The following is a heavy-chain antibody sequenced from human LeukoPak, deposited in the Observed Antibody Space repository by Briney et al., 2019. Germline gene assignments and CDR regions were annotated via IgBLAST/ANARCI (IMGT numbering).Heavy chain of an antibody. D-gene: IGHD1-26*01. CDR1: RDTLSSNSAG. CDR3: AKRGKWGGDAFDI. CDR2: TYYRSKWYS. V-gene: IGHV6-1*01. J-gene: IGHJ3*02. Sequence: SQTLSLTCALSRDTLSSNSAGWDWIRHQPSRGLEWLVRTYYRSKWYSDYAVSVRSRITINPDTSNNRFSLQLNSVTPEDTAVYYCAKRGKWGGDAFDIWGEGTMVTVSS.